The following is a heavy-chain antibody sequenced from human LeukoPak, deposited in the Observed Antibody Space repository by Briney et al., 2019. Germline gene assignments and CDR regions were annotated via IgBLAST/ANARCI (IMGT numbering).Heavy chain of an antibody. V-gene: IGHV4-34*01. CDR1: GGSFSGYY. Sequence: SETLSLTCAVYGGSFSGYYWSWIRLPPGKGLEWIGEINHSGSTNYNPSLKSRVTISVDTSKNQFSLKLSSVAAADTAVYYCASRTIFGVVRDYWGQGTLVTVSS. CDR3: ASRTIFGVVRDY. CDR2: INHSGST. D-gene: IGHD3-3*01. J-gene: IGHJ4*02.